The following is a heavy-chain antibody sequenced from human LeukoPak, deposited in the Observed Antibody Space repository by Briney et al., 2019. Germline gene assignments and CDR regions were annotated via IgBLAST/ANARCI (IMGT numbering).Heavy chain of an antibody. J-gene: IGHJ4*02. D-gene: IGHD2-2*01. CDR2: QRYDGSTN. V-gene: IGHV3-30*02. Sequence: PGGSLRLSCETSGFTFSNYGMPWVRQAPGKGLECVAFQRYDGSTNYYADSVKRRFTISRDNSKNTRYLQTDSLRPEHMVLYWCANGYEFESWGEGALVTVSS. CDR3: ANGYEFES. CDR1: GFTFSNYG.